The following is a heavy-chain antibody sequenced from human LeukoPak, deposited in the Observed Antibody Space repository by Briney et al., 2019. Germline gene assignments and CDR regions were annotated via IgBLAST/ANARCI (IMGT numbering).Heavy chain of an antibody. D-gene: IGHD2-2*01. CDR1: GYTFTSYD. CDR3: AREGGGYCSSTSCYGSAFDI. CDR2: ISAYNGNT. Sequence: ASVKVSCKASGYTFTSYDINWVRQAPGQGLEWMGWISAYNGNTNYAQKLQGRVTMTTDTSTSTAYMELRSLRSDDTAVYYCAREGGGYCSSTSCYGSAFDIWGQGTMVTVSS. V-gene: IGHV1-18*01. J-gene: IGHJ3*02.